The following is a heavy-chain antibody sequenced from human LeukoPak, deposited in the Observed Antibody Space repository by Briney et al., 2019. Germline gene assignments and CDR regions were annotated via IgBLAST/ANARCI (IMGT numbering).Heavy chain of an antibody. J-gene: IGHJ4*02. V-gene: IGHV4-4*07. CDR3: AREYDSSGYSRWGFDY. D-gene: IGHD3-22*01. CDR1: GGSISSYY. Sequence: SETLSLTCTVSGGSISSYYWSWIRQPAGKGLEWIGRIYTSGSTNYNPSLKSRVTMSVDTSKNQFSLKLSSVTAADTAVYYCAREYDSSGYSRWGFDYWGQGTLVTVSS. CDR2: IYTSGST.